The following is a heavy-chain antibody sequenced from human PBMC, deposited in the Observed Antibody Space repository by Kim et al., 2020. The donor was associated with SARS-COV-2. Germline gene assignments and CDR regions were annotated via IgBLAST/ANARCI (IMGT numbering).Heavy chain of an antibody. CDR2: IYYSGST. CDR3: ARDLYSSGYYYVSDYWYFDL. D-gene: IGHD3-22*01. J-gene: IGHJ2*01. V-gene: IGHV4-59*13. CDR1: GGSISSYY. Sequence: SETLSLTCTVSGGSISSYYWSWIRQPPGKGLEWIGYIYYSGSTNYNPSLKSRVTISVDTSKNQFSLKLSSVTAADTAVYYCARDLYSSGYYYVSDYWYFDLWGRGTLVTVSS.